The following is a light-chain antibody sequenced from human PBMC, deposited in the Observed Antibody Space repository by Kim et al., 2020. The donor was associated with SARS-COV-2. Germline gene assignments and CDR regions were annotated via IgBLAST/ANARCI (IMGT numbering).Light chain of an antibody. Sequence: APGKAARITCGGNKIGSKSVHWYQQRTGQAPVLGIYYESDRPSGIPERFSGSNAGNTATLTISRVEAGDEADYYCQVWDSSSDHWVFGGGTQLTVL. CDR2: YES. V-gene: IGLV3-21*04. CDR1: KIGSKS. J-gene: IGLJ3*02. CDR3: QVWDSSSDHWV.